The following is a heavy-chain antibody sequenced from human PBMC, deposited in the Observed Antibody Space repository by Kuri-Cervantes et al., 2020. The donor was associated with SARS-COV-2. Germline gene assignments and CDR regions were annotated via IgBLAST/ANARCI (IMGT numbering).Heavy chain of an antibody. J-gene: IGHJ4*02. CDR2: ISYDGSNK. Sequence: GGSLRLSCAASGFTFSSYAMHWVRQAPGKGLEWVAVISYDGSNKYYADSVKGRVTISRDNSKNSLYLQMNSLRAEGTAVYYCANDGGDPVLLFDYWGQGTLVTVSS. CDR1: GFTFSSYA. V-gene: IGHV3-30-3*02. CDR3: ANDGGDPVLLFDY. D-gene: IGHD3-10*01.